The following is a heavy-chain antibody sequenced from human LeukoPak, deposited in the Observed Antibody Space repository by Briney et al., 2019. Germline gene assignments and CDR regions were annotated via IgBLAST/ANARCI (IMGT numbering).Heavy chain of an antibody. CDR2: IIETGASP. Sequence: RGSLRLSCAASGFSSSLYAMNWVRQAPGKGLEWVSTIIETGASPYYADSVRGRFTVSRDPSKNMFYLQMNSLRAEDKAIYYCARRGAGSGGLDYWGQGTLVTVSS. V-gene: IGHV3-23*01. CDR1: GFSSSLYA. CDR3: ARRGAGSGGLDY. J-gene: IGHJ4*02. D-gene: IGHD6-19*01.